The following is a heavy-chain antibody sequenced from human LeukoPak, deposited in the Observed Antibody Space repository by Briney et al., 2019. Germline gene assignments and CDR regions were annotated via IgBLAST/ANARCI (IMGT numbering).Heavy chain of an antibody. V-gene: IGHV4-31*03. Sequence: SETLSLTCTVSGGSISSGGYYWSWIRQHPGKGLEWIGYIYYSGSTYYNPSLKSRVTISVDTSKNQFSLKLSSVTAADTAVYYCARKGNTIFGVAYYYYYGMDVWGQGTTVTVSS. CDR1: GGSISSGGYY. D-gene: IGHD3-3*01. CDR2: IYYSGST. CDR3: ARKGNTIFGVAYYYYYGMDV. J-gene: IGHJ6*02.